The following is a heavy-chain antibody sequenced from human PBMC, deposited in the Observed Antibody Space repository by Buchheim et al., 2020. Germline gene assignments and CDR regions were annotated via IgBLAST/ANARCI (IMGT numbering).Heavy chain of an antibody. V-gene: IGHV3-30*18. Sequence: QVQLVESGGGVVQPGRSLRLSCAASGFTFSSYGMHWVRQAPGKGLEWVAVISYDGSNKYYADSVKGRFTISRDNSKNTLYLKMNSLRAGDTAVYYWAKDHAGGVVDHGGQGTL. CDR3: AKDHAGGVVDH. D-gene: IGHD2-2*01. CDR1: GFTFSSYG. CDR2: ISYDGSNK. J-gene: IGHJ4*02.